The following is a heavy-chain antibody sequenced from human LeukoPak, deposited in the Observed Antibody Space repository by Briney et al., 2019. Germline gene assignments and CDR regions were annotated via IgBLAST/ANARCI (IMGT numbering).Heavy chain of an antibody. CDR3: VKESGPYDSTVYFQY. Sequence: GGSLRLSCATSGFTVNNNYMSWVRQAPGKGLQWVSVIYGAGVGITSYIDSVKGRFTISRDNSKNTLYLQMNSLRAEDTAVYYCVKESGPYDSTVYFQYWGQGTLVTVSS. V-gene: IGHV3-53*05. J-gene: IGHJ1*01. D-gene: IGHD3-22*01. CDR1: GFTVNNNY. CDR2: IYGAGVGIT.